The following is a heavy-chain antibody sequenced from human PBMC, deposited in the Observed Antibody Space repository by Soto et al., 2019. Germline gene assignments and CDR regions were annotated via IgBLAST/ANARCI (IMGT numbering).Heavy chain of an antibody. J-gene: IGHJ4*02. Sequence: EVQLLESGGGLVQPGGSLRLSCAASGITISNYPMSWVRQAPGKGLDWVSGISGSGARTYYADSAKGRFTISKDISKNSLSLQLDSLIVEDTAVYFCVKDDGGYPSTAPHWGQGTLVTVSS. V-gene: IGHV3-23*01. CDR1: GITISNYP. D-gene: IGHD3-22*01. CDR3: VKDDGGYPSTAPH. CDR2: ISGSGART.